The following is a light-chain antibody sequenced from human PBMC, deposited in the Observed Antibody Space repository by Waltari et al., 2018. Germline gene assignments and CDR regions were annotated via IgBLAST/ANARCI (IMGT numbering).Light chain of an antibody. V-gene: IGKV1-39*01. CDR1: QSISHY. Sequence: DIQMTQSPSSLSASVGDRVTITCRASQSISHYLNWYQQKPLKAPKLLMFAASGLQSGVPSRFSGSGSGTDFTLTINHLQPEDFATYYCQQSYSSPWTFGQGTRVEIK. CDR3: QQSYSSPWT. J-gene: IGKJ1*01. CDR2: AAS.